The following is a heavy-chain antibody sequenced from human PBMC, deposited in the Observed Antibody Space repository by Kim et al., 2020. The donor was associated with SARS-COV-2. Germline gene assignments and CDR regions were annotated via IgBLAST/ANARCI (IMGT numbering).Heavy chain of an antibody. Sequence: GGSLRLSCAASGFTFSSYSMNWVRQAPGKGLEWVSSISSSSSYIYYADSVKGRFTISRDNAKNSLYLQMNSLRAEDTAVYYCARAQPPRPTRIEVAGKKYYYGIDVWGQGTTVTVSS. D-gene: IGHD6-19*01. CDR3: ARAQPPRPTRIEVAGKKYYYGIDV. J-gene: IGHJ6*02. CDR1: GFTFSSYS. V-gene: IGHV3-21*01. CDR2: ISSSSSYI.